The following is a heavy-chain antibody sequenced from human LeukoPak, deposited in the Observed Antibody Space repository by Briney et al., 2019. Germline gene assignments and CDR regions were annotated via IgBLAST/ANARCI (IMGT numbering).Heavy chain of an antibody. CDR2: NNPNSGGT. J-gene: IGHJ4*02. CDR3: ARDGSGITMVRGVIPYFDY. CDR1: GYTFTGYY. Sequence: GASVKVSCKASGYTFTGYYMHWVRQAPGQGLEWMGWNNPNSGGTNYAQKFQGRVTMTRDTSISTAYMELSRLRSDDTAVYYCARDGSGITMVRGVIPYFDYWGQGTLVTVSS. V-gene: IGHV1-2*02. D-gene: IGHD3-10*01.